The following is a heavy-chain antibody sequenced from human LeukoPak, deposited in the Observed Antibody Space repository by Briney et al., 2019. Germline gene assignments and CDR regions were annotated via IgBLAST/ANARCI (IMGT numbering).Heavy chain of an antibody. CDR2: ISGSAGST. CDR3: AKNFGQCDN. V-gene: IGHV3-23*01. CDR1: GFTFSNYA. D-gene: IGHD3-10*01. Sequence: GGSLRLSCAASGFTFSNYAMSWVRQAPGKGLEWVSGISGSAGSTYYADSAKGRFTISRDNSKNTLYLQMNSLRAEDTAVYYCAKNFGQCDNWGQGTLVTVSS. J-gene: IGHJ4*02.